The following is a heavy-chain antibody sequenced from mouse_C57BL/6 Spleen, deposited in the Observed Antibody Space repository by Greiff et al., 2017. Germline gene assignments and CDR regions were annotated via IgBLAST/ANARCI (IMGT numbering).Heavy chain of an antibody. Sequence: QVQLKESGAELVRPGASVTLSCMASGYTFTDYEMHWVKQTPVHGLEWIGAIDPETGGTAYNQKFKGKAILTADKSSSTAYMELRSLTSEDSAVYYCTRAAGYYFDYWGQGTTLTVSS. CDR2: IDPETGGT. CDR1: GYTFTDYE. D-gene: IGHD1-2*01. J-gene: IGHJ2*01. CDR3: TRAAGYYFDY. V-gene: IGHV1-15*01.